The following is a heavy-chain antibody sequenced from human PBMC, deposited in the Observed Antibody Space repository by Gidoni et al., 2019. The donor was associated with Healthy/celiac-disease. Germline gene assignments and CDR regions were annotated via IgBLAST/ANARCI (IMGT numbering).Heavy chain of an antibody. CDR3: ARMWSSSRQGGMDV. V-gene: IGHV4-34*01. J-gene: IGHJ6*02. D-gene: IGHD6-6*01. CDR2: INHSGST. Sequence: QVQLQQWGAGLLKPPETLSLTCAVDGGSFSGYYWSWIRQPTGKGLEWIGEINHSGSTNYNPSLKSRVTISVDTSKNQFSLKLSSVTAADTAVYYCARMWSSSRQGGMDVWGQGTTVTVSS. CDR1: GGSFSGYY.